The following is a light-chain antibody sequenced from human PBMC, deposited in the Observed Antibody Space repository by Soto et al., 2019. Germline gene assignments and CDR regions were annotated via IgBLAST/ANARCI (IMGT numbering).Light chain of an antibody. V-gene: IGKV1-27*01. Sequence: DIQMTQSPSSLSASVGDRVTITCRASQGISNYLAWYQQKPGKVPKLLIYAASTFQSGVSSRFSGSGSGTDFTLTISSLQPEDVATYYCQKYLSALWTFGQGTKVEIK. CDR3: QKYLSALWT. J-gene: IGKJ1*01. CDR2: AAS. CDR1: QGISNY.